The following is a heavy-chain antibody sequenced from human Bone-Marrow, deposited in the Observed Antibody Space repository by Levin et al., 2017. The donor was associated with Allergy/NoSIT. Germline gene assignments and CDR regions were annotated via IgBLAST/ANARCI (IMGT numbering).Heavy chain of an antibody. CDR2: MHDSGGA. CDR3: ASIVVSSALIDP. Sequence: PSETLSLTCSVSGGSVAGYWWTWIRQSPGKGLEWLAYMHDSGGAKYNPSLRSRVTMSVDTSKNQFYLKVNSVTAADTAIYYCASIVVSSALIDPWGQGILVTVSS. CDR1: GGSVAGYW. J-gene: IGHJ5*02. D-gene: IGHD2-15*01. V-gene: IGHV4-59*02.